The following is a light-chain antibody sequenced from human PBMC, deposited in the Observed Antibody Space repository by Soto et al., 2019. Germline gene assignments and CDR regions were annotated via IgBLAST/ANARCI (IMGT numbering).Light chain of an antibody. Sequence: AIHITHSPSSLSASVGDRVTITCRASQGIRNDLGWYQQKPGKAPKLLIYAASTLQSGVPSRFSGSGSGTDFTLTIGSLQPEDFATYYCVQDYDYPLTFGGGTKV. CDR3: VQDYDYPLT. CDR1: QGIRND. V-gene: IGKV1-6*01. CDR2: AAS. J-gene: IGKJ4*01.